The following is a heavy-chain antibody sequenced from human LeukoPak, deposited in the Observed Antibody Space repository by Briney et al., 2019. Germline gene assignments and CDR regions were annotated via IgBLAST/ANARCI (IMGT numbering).Heavy chain of an antibody. CDR2: IYYSGST. V-gene: IGHV4-59*01. J-gene: IGHJ3*02. Sequence: NPSETLSLTCTVSGGSISSYYWSWIRQPPGKGLEWIGCIYYSGSTNYNPSLKSRVTISVDTSKNQFSLKLSSVTAADTAVCYCARDGANYDYIRGSYRKRRGGDAFDIWGQGTMVTVSS. D-gene: IGHD3-16*02. CDR3: ARDGANYDYIRGSYRKRRGGDAFDI. CDR1: GGSISSYY.